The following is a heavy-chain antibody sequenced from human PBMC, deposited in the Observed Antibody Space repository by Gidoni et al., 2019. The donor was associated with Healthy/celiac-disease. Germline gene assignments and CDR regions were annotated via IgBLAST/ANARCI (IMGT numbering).Heavy chain of an antibody. V-gene: IGHV3-30*04. Sequence: QVQLVESGGGVVQPGRSRRLSCAASGFTFSSYAMHWVRQAPGKGLEWVAVISYDGSNKYYADSVKGRFTISRDNSKNTLYLQMNSLRAEDTAVYYCARDLYPNYYDSSGYYFSYWGQGTLVTVSS. D-gene: IGHD3-22*01. J-gene: IGHJ4*02. CDR1: GFTFSSYA. CDR2: ISYDGSNK. CDR3: ARDLYPNYYDSSGYYFSY.